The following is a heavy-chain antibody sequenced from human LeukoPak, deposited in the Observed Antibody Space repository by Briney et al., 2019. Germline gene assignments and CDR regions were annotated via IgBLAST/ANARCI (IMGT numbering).Heavy chain of an antibody. Sequence: GGSLRLSCAASGFTFSSYSMNWVRQAPGKGLEWVSSISSSSSYIYYADSVRGRFTISRDNAKNSLYLQMNTLRAEDTAVYYCASESPSSSSRTLDYWGQGTLVTVSS. J-gene: IGHJ4*02. CDR2: ISSSSSYI. CDR3: ASESPSSSSRTLDY. CDR1: GFTFSSYS. V-gene: IGHV3-21*01. D-gene: IGHD2-2*01.